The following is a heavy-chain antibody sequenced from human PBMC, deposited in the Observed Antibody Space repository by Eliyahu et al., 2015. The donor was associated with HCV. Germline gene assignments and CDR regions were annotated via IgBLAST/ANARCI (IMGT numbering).Heavy chain of an antibody. V-gene: IGHV3-23*01. CDR2: SGSGDST. J-gene: IGHJ6*02. Sequence: SGSGDSTYYADSVRGRFTISRDNSKKTLYLQMNSLRAEDTAIYYCAKSSTTVTNYYYGMDVWGQGTTVTVS. CDR3: AKSSTTVTNYYYGMDV. D-gene: IGHD4-17*01.